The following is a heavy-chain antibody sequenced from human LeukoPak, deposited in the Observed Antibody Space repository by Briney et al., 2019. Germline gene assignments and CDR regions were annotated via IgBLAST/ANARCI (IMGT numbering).Heavy chain of an antibody. CDR3: ARGGAPGAFDI. V-gene: IGHV1-69*05. CDR1: GGTFSSYA. J-gene: IGHJ3*02. CDR2: IIPIFGTA. Sequence: SVKVSCKASGGTFSSYAISWVRQAPGQGLEWMGRIIPIFGTANYAQKFQGRVTITTDESTSTAYTELSSLRSEDTAVYYCARGGAPGAFDIWGQGTMVTVSS.